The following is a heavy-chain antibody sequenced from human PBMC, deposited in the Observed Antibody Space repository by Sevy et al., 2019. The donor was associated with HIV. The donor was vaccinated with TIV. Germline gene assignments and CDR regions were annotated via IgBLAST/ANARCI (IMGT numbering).Heavy chain of an antibody. CDR3: ARDRDYGDNVGYYGIDV. CDR2: ISNSGNTI. D-gene: IGHD4-17*01. CDR1: GFTFSDYY. V-gene: IGHV3-11*04. J-gene: IGHJ6*02. Sequence: GGSLRFSCAASGFTFSDYYMSWIRQAPGKGLEWVSYISNSGNTIYSADSVQGRFTISRDNAKNSLYLQMNSLRAEDTAVYYCARDRDYGDNVGYYGIDVRGQGTTVTVSS.